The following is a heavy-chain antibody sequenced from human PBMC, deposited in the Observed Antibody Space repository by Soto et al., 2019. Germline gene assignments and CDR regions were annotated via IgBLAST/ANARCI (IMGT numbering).Heavy chain of an antibody. D-gene: IGHD2-15*01. Sequence: PGGSLRLSCAASGFTFSNAWMSWVRQAPGKGLEWVGRIKSKTDGGTTDYAAPVKGRFTISRDDSKNTLYLQMNSLKTEDTAAYYCTTDFFGGSLFDYWGQGTLVTVSS. CDR2: IKSKTDGGTT. CDR1: GFTFSNAW. CDR3: TTDFFGGSLFDY. V-gene: IGHV3-15*01. J-gene: IGHJ4*02.